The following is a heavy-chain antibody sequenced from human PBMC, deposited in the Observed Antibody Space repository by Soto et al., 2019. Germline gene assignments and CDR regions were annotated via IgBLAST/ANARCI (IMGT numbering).Heavy chain of an antibody. V-gene: IGHV1-58*01. CDR2: IVVGSGNT. CDR1: GFTFTSSA. D-gene: IGHD6-6*01. J-gene: IGHJ4*02. Sequence: SVKVSCKASGFTFTSSAVQWVRQARGQRLEWIGWIVVGSGNTNYAQKFQERVTITRDMSTSTAYMELSSLRSEDTAVYYCARDSSASTPLFYWGQGTLVTVSS. CDR3: ARDSSASTPLFY.